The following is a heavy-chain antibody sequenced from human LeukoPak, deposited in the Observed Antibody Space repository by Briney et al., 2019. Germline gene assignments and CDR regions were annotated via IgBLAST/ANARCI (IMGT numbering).Heavy chain of an antibody. Sequence: PGGSLRLSCAASGFTFSSYWMSWVRQAPGKGLEWVANIKEDGSEKYYLDSVKGRFTISRDNAKNSLYLRMNSLRAEDTAVYYCARDNEGGSYYFDYWGQGTLVTVSS. J-gene: IGHJ4*02. D-gene: IGHD1-26*01. CDR1: GFTFSSYW. CDR2: IKEDGSEK. V-gene: IGHV3-7*01. CDR3: ARDNEGGSYYFDY.